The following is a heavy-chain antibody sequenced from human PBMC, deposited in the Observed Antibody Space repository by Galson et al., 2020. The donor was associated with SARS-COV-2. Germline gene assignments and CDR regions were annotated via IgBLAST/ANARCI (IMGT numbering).Heavy chain of an antibody. CDR3: AHRDSSSWQGAYFDY. CDR1: GFSLSTSGVG. Sequence: KMSGPTLVKPTQTLTLTCTFSGFSLSTSGVGVAWIRQPPGNALEWLALIYWDDDKPYSPPLKTRLTITKDTPKNQVVLTMTNMDPVDTATYYCAHRDSSSWQGAYFDYWGQGTLVTVSS. J-gene: IGHJ4*02. CDR2: IYWDDDK. D-gene: IGHD6-13*01. V-gene: IGHV2-5*02.